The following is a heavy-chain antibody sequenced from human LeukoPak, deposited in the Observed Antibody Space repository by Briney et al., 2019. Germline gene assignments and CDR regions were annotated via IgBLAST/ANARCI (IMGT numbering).Heavy chain of an antibody. CDR1: GYTFTGYY. Sequence: ASVRVSCKASGYTFTGYYMHWVRQAPGQGLEWMGWVNPNSGGTNYAQKFQGRVTMTRDTSISTAYMELSRLRSDDTAVYYCARGGIAAAGKGILYYFDYWGQGTLVTVSS. CDR2: VNPNSGGT. CDR3: ARGGIAAAGKGILYYFDY. V-gene: IGHV1-2*02. J-gene: IGHJ4*02. D-gene: IGHD6-13*01.